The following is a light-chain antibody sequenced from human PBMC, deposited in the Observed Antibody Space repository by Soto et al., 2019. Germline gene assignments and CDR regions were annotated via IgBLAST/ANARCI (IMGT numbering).Light chain of an antibody. CDR1: QSVSSK. CDR2: FAS. J-gene: IGKJ2*01. CDR3: QQYNNWPHT. V-gene: IGKV3-15*01. Sequence: EIVMTQSPATLSVSPGERATLSCRASQSVSSKLAWFRQKPGQAPRLLIYFASTRATDIPARFSGSGSGTEFTLTISSLQSEDFAVYYCQQYNNWPHTFGQGTKLEIK.